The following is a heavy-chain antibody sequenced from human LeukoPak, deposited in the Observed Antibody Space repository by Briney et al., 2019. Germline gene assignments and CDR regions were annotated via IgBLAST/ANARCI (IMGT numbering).Heavy chain of an antibody. CDR2: INHSGST. D-gene: IGHD2-21*02. J-gene: IGHJ4*02. Sequence: SETLSLTCAVYGGSFSGYYWSWTRQPPGKGLEWIGEINHSGSTNYNPSLKSRVTISVDTSKNQFSLKLSSVTAADTAVYYCARAGAYCGGDCSPREDYFDYWGQGTLVTVSS. CDR1: GGSFSGYY. CDR3: ARAGAYCGGDCSPREDYFDY. V-gene: IGHV4-34*01.